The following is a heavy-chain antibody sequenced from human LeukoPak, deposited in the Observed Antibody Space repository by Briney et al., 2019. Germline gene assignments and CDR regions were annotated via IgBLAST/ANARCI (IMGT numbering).Heavy chain of an antibody. V-gene: IGHV3-7*03. CDR1: GFIFSSYW. CDR2: INHNGNVN. CDR3: ARRGGLDV. Sequence: GGSLRLSCAVSGFIFSSYWVNWARQAPGKGLEWVASINHNGNVNYYVDSVKGRFTISRDNAKNSLYLQMSNLRAEDTAVYFCARRGGLDVWGQGATVTVYS. J-gene: IGHJ6*02.